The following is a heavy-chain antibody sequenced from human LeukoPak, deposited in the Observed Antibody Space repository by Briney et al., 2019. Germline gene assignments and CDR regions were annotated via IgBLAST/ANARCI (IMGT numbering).Heavy chain of an antibody. D-gene: IGHD5-24*01. J-gene: IGHJ4*02. CDR2: IYYSGST. CDR1: GDSISTSNSY. CDR3: ARLEMATILFDY. V-gene: IGHV4-39*07. Sequence: SETLSLTCAVSGDSISTSNSYWGWIRQPPGKGLEWIGSIYYSGSTYYNPSLKSRVTISVDTSKNQFSLKLSSVTAADTAVYYCARLEMATILFDYWGQGTLVTVSS.